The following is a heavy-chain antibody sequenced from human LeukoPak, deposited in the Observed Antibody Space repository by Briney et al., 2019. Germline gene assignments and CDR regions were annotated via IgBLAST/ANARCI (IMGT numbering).Heavy chain of an antibody. CDR3: AKGPVDTPLAPDWDYFDS. CDR2: IGSNGGYI. V-gene: IGHV3-23*01. D-gene: IGHD5-18*01. Sequence: GGSLRLSCAASGFRSGFGFYSYALTWVRQAPGKGLQWVSSIGSNGGYIYYADSVKGRFVISRDNSRDTLYLQMNSVRADDTAVYYCAKGPVDTPLAPDWDYFDSWGQGTLVTVSS. CDR1: GFRSGFGFYSYA. J-gene: IGHJ4*02.